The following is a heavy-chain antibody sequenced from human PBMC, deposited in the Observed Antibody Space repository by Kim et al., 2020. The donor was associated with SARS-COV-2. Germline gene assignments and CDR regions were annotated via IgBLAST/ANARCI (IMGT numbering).Heavy chain of an antibody. Sequence: GGSLRLSCAASGFSFSSYDMTWVRQAPGKGLEWVSYISSSDSASTKYYADSGRCRFSISRDNVKNSLYLQMNSLRAEDTAVYDCARKSVCDYWGQGTLVAVSS. CDR2: ISSSDSASTK. V-gene: IGHV3-48*03. CDR3: ARKSVCDY. D-gene: IGHD2-8*01. CDR1: GFSFSSYD. J-gene: IGHJ4*02.